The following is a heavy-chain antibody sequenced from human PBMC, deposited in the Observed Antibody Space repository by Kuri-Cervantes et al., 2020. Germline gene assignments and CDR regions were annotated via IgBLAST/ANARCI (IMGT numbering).Heavy chain of an antibody. D-gene: IGHD6-13*01. J-gene: IGHJ1*01. Sequence: GGSLRLSCIASGFNINDYAMHWVRQAPGKGLEWVSGISWNSGSIGYADSVKGRFTISRDNAKNSLYLQMNSLRAEDTALYYCAKDMDSSSWYGEYFQHWGQGTLVTVSS. CDR3: AKDMDSSSWYGEYFQH. CDR1: GFNINDYA. CDR2: ISWNSGSI. V-gene: IGHV3-9*01.